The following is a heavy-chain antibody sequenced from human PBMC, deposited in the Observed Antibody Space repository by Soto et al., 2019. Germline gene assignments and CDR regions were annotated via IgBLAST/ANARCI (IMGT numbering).Heavy chain of an antibody. CDR1: GGSISSGGYS. J-gene: IGHJ4*02. Sequence: SETLSLTCAVSGGSISSGGYSWSWIRQPPGKGLEWIGYIYHSGSIYYNPSLKSRATISVDRSKNQFSLKLSSVTAADTAVYYCARVPLLWGKGTLVTVAS. CDR2: IYHSGSI. V-gene: IGHV4-30-2*01. CDR3: ARVPLL.